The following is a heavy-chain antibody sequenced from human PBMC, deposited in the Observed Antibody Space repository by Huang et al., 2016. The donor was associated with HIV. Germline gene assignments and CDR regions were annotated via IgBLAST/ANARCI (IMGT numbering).Heavy chain of an antibody. V-gene: IGHV1-18*01. CDR1: GYTFTDYG. D-gene: IGHD6-6*01. Sequence: QAQLVQSGAEVMKPGASVKVSCKASGYTFTDYGITWVRQAPGQGVEWMGWINTYSGKADYSERFQGRVTMTRETSTSTAYMELRRLRYDDTAVYYCAKDRLGANDALDIWGQGTVVTASS. CDR3: AKDRLGANDALDI. CDR2: INTYSGKA. J-gene: IGHJ3*02.